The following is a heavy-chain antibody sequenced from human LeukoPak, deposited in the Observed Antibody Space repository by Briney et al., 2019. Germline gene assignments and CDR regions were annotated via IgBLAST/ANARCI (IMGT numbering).Heavy chain of an antibody. J-gene: IGHJ3*02. Sequence: SETLSLTCTVSGGSISSYYWNWVRQPPGKGLEWIGYIYYSGRTSYNPSLKSRVTISVDTSKNQFSLKLSSVTAADTAVYYCVRASVHSGGAFDIWGQGTVVTVSS. V-gene: IGHV4-59*01. D-gene: IGHD2-15*01. CDR1: GGSISSYY. CDR3: VRASVHSGGAFDI. CDR2: IYYSGRT.